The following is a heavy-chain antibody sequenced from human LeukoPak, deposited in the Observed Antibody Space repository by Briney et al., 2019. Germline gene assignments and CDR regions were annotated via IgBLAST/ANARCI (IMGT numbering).Heavy chain of an antibody. Sequence: PGGSLRLSCSASGITVSSSYMSWVRQAPGKGLEWVSVIYSGGNTHYADSVKGRFTISRDSSKNTLYLQMNSLRAEDTAVYYCAKDRRITIFGVVIIPEFDYWGQGTLVTVSS. CDR1: GITVSSSY. D-gene: IGHD3-3*01. V-gene: IGHV3-53*05. J-gene: IGHJ4*02. CDR3: AKDRRITIFGVVIIPEFDY. CDR2: IYSGGNT.